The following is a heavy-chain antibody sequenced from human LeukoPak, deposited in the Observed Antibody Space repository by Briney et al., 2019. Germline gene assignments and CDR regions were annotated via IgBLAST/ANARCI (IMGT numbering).Heavy chain of an antibody. Sequence: GRSLRLSCAASGFTFSSYGMHWVRQAPGKGLEWVAVIWYDGSKKYYADSVKGRFTISRDNSKNTLYLQMNSLRAEDTAVYYCAKDSSSRYNYFDYWGQGTLVAVSS. D-gene: IGHD6-13*01. CDR2: IWYDGSKK. J-gene: IGHJ4*02. CDR1: GFTFSSYG. V-gene: IGHV3-33*06. CDR3: AKDSSSRYNYFDY.